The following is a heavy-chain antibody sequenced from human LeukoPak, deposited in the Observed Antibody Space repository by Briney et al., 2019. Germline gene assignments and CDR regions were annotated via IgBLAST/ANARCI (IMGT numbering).Heavy chain of an antibody. CDR2: IYYSGST. CDR1: GGSISSYY. CDR3: ATQKSTPSWFDP. Sequence: SETVSLTCTVCGGSISSYYWSWIRQPPGKGLEWIGYIYYSGSTNYNPSLKSRVTISVDTSKNQFSLKLSSQTAADTAVYYCATQKSTPSWFDPWGQGTLVTVSS. V-gene: IGHV4-59*08. J-gene: IGHJ5*02.